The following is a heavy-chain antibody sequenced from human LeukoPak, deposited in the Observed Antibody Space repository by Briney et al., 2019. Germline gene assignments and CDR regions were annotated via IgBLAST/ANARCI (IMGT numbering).Heavy chain of an antibody. CDR3: ARVEMATIGDY. J-gene: IGHJ4*02. CDR2: ISTSSSTI. Sequence: GGTLRLSCAASGFTFSSYSMNWVRQAPGKGLEWVSYISTSSSTIYYADSVKGRFTISRDNAKNSLYMQMNSLRGEDTAVYYCARVEMATIGDYWGQGTLVTVSS. V-gene: IGHV3-48*01. CDR1: GFTFSSYS. D-gene: IGHD5-24*01.